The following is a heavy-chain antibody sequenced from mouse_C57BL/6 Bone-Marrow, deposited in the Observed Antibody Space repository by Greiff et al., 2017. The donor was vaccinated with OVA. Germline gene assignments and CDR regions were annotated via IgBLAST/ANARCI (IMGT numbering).Heavy chain of an antibody. D-gene: IGHD1-1*01. CDR2: INPDSSTI. CDR3: ARPCSSYSYFDV. V-gene: IGHV4-1*01. Sequence: PAAAVDFSRYWMSWVRRAPGKGLEWIGEINPDSSTINYAPSLKDKFIISRDNAKNTLYLQMSKVRSEDTALYYCARPCSSYSYFDVWGTGTTVTVSS. CDR1: AVDFSRYW. J-gene: IGHJ1*03.